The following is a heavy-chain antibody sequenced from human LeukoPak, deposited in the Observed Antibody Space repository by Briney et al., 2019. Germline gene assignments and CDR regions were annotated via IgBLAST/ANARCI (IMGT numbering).Heavy chain of an antibody. V-gene: IGHV4-4*07. J-gene: IGHJ4*02. Sequence: SETLSLTCTVSALSTYYWSWIRLPAGKGLEWIGRIHSTGSTNYNPSLKSRVTISVDTSKNQFSLKLSSVTAADTAVYYCARGYCSGGSCYSGGIFDYWGQGTLVTVSS. CDR2: IHSTGST. D-gene: IGHD2-15*01. CDR3: ARGYCSGGSCYSGGIFDY. CDR1: ALSTYY.